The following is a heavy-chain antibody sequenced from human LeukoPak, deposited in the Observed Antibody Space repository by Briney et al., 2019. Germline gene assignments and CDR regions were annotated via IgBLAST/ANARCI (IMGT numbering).Heavy chain of an antibody. CDR2: VIPIFGTA. CDR1: GYTFTSYD. D-gene: IGHD3-22*01. CDR3: ARHYYDSSGYYYENDY. Sequence: SVKVSCKASGYTFTSYDINWVRQATGQGLEWMGGVIPIFGTANYAQKFQGRVTITTDESTSTAYMELSSLRSEDTAVYYCARHYYDSSGYYYENDYWGQGTLVTVSS. J-gene: IGHJ4*02. V-gene: IGHV1-69*05.